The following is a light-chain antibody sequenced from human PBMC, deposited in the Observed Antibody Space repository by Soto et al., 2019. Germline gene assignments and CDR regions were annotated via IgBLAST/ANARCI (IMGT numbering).Light chain of an antibody. J-gene: IGKJ2*01. V-gene: IGKV3-20*01. CDR3: QQYGSSPYI. CDR2: GAS. CDR1: QSVSSSY. Sequence: EIVLTQSPGTLSLSPGERATLSCRASQSVSSSYLAWYQQKPGQAPRLLIYGASSRATGIPDRFSGSGSGTGFTLTISRLEPEDCAEYYCQQYGSSPYIFGQGTKLEIK.